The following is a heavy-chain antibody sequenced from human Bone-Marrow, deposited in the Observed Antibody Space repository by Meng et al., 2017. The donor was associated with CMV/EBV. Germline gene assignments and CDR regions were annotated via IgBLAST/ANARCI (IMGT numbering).Heavy chain of an antibody. D-gene: IGHD6-19*01. CDR1: GFTFSSYA. CDR3: ARVRIAVAPCDY. V-gene: IGHV3-30-3*01. Sequence: GGSLRLSCAASGFTFSSYAMHWVRQAPGKGLEWVAVISYDGSNKYYADSVKGRLTISRDNSKNTLYLQMNSLRAEDTAVYYCARVRIAVAPCDYWGQGTLVTVSS. CDR2: ISYDGSNK. J-gene: IGHJ4*02.